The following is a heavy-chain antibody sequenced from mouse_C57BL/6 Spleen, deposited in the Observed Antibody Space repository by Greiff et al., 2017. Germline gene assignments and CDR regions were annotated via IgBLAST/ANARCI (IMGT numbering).Heavy chain of an antibody. J-gene: IGHJ2*01. Sequence: VQLQQSGAELVKPGASVKISCKASGYAFSSYWMNWVKQRPGKGLEWIGQIYPGDGDTNYNGKFKGKATLTADKSSSTAYMQLSSLTAEDSAVYFCARGGDSNYYFDYWGQGTTLTVSS. CDR1: GYAFSSYW. CDR3: ARGGDSNYYFDY. V-gene: IGHV1-80*01. CDR2: IYPGDGDT. D-gene: IGHD2-5*01.